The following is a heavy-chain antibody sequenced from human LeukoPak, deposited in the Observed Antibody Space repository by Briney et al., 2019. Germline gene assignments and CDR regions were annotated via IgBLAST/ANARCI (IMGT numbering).Heavy chain of an antibody. J-gene: IGHJ6*03. Sequence: GASVKVSCKASGYSFTSHYMHWVRQAPGQGLEWLGLINPSGSSTLYAQKFQGRVTMTRDTSISTAYMELSRLRSDDTAVYYCARAAGILQQQLVGSPKNHPYYYYYMDVWGKGTTVTISS. CDR2: INPSGSST. CDR1: GYSFTSHY. CDR3: ARAAGILQQQLVGSPKNHPYYYYYMDV. D-gene: IGHD6-13*01. V-gene: IGHV1-2*06.